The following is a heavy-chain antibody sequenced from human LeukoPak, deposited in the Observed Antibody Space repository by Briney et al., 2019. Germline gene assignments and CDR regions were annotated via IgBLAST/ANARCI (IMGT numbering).Heavy chain of an antibody. V-gene: IGHV4-59*01. J-gene: IGHJ5*02. Sequence: SETLSLTCTVSGGSIISYYWSWIRQPPAKGLEWTGYIYYSGSTNYNPSLKSRVTISVDTSKNQFSLKLNSVNAADTAVYYCARDPRGGTSRDNWFDPWGQGTLVTVSS. D-gene: IGHD1-1*01. CDR2: IYYSGST. CDR3: ARDPRGGTSRDNWFDP. CDR1: GGSIISYY.